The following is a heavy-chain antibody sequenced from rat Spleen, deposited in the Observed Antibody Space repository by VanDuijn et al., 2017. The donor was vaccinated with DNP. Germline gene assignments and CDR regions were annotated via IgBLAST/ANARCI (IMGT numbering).Heavy chain of an antibody. V-gene: IGHV5-31*01. CDR3: ASGSYYGYKWFAY. Sequence: EVQLVESGGDLVQPGRSLKLSCVASGFTLNNYWMTWIRQVPWKGLEWVASITTSGGSTYYPDSVKGRFTISRDDAKNTLYLQMNSLRSEDTATYYCASGSYYGYKWFAYWGQGTLVTVSS. D-gene: IGHD1-9*01. CDR2: ITTSGGST. CDR1: GFTLNNYW. J-gene: IGHJ3*01.